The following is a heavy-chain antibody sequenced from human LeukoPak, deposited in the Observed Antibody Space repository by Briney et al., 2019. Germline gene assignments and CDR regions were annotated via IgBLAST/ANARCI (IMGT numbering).Heavy chain of an antibody. D-gene: IGHD3-22*01. CDR1: GFTFSNYG. CDR3: AKDPYDISGDYYGPTGSVDY. CDR2: ISGGGGTT. J-gene: IGHJ4*02. V-gene: IGHV3-23*01. Sequence: GGSLRLSCAASGFTFSNYGMTWVRQAPGKGLEWVSGISGGGGTTYYADSVKGRLTVSRDNSKKTLYLQMNSLRAEDTAVYYCAKDPYDISGDYYGPTGSVDYWGQGTLVTVSS.